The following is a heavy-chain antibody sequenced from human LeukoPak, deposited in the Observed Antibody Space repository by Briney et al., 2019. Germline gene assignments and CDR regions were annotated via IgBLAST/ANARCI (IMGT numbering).Heavy chain of an antibody. CDR2: IIPIFGTA. J-gene: IGHJ3*02. CDR1: GGTFSSYA. CDR3: ARDSPRSYYGSGGGAFDI. V-gene: IGHV1-69*13. Sequence: GASVKVSCKASGGTFSSYAISWVRQAPGQGLEWMGGIIPIFGTANYAQKFQGRVTITADESTSTAYMELSSLRSEDTAVYYCARDSPRSYYGSGGGAFDIWGQGTMVTVSS. D-gene: IGHD3-10*01.